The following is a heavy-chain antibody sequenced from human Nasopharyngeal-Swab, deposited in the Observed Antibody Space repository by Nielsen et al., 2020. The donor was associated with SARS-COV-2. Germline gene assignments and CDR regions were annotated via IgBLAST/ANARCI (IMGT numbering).Heavy chain of an antibody. CDR3: ARRHYDSSGYPSYFDY. D-gene: IGHD3-22*01. Sequence: SQTLSLTCTVSGGSISSYYWSWIRQPPGKGLEWIGYIYYSGSTNYNPSLKSRVTISVDTSKNQFSLKLSSVTAADTAVYYCARRHYDSSGYPSYFDYWGQGTLVTFSS. CDR1: GGSISSYY. V-gene: IGHV4-59*08. J-gene: IGHJ4*02. CDR2: IYYSGST.